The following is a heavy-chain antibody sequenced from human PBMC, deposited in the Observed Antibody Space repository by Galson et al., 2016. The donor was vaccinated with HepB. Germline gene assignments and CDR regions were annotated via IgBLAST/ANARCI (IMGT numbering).Heavy chain of an antibody. V-gene: IGHV1-46*01. CDR1: GYTLTLHN. D-gene: IGHD2-2*03. J-gene: IGHJ4*02. CDR3: ATGFVGYCSSASCLEYFDY. CDR2: ISPSGGST. Sequence: SVKVSCKASGYTLTLHNIHWVRQAPGQGLEWMGIISPSGGSTSYAQRFQGRVTMTRDTATSTVYMELSSLTSEDTAVYHCATGFVGYCSSASCLEYFDYWGQGTLVTVTS.